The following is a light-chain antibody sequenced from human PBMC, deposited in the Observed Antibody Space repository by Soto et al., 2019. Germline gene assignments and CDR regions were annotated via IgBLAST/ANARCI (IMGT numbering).Light chain of an antibody. CDR2: DAS. J-gene: IGKJ4*01. CDR1: QSVSSY. CDR3: QQRSNWPS. Sequence: EIVLTQSPATLSLSPGERATLSCRASQSVSSYLAWYQQKPGQAPRLLIYDASNRATGIPARFSGSGSGRDFTLTSSSLVPEDFAVYYCQQRSNWPSFGGGTKVEIK. V-gene: IGKV3-11*02.